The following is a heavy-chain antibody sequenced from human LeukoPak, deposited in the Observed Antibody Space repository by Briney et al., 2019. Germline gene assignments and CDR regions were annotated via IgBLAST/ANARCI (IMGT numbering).Heavy chain of an antibody. V-gene: IGHV1-2*02. D-gene: IGHD3-10*01. J-gene: IGHJ4*02. CDR2: INPNSGGT. CDR3: ARDYVYGSGRLEVDY. CDR1: GYTFTGYY. Sequence: ASVKVSCKASGYTFTGYYMHWVRQAPGQGLEWMGWINPNSGGTNYAQKFQGRVTMTKDTSISTAYMELSRPRSDDTAVYYCARDYVYGSGRLEVDYWSQGTLVTVSS.